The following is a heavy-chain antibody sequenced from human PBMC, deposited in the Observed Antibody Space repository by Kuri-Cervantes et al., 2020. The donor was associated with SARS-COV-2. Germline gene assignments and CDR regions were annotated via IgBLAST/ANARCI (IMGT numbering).Heavy chain of an antibody. J-gene: IGHJ3*01. CDR1: GFTFSSYA. D-gene: IGHD3-3*01. V-gene: IGHV3-23*01. Sequence: GESLKISCAASGFTFSSYAMSWVRQAPGKGLEWVSAISGSGGSTYYADSVKGRFTISRDNSKNTLYLQMNSLRAEDTAVYYCARAGERYYDFWSGHLPNDAVDVWGRGTMVTVSS. CDR3: ARAGERYYDFWSGHLPNDAVDV. CDR2: ISGSGGST.